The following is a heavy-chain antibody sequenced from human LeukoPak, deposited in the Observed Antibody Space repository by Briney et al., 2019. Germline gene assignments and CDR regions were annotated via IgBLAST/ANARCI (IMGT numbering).Heavy chain of an antibody. Sequence: GGSLRLSCAASGFTFSTYAMSWVRQAPGKGLEWVSAISGSGGVTYYADSVKGRFTISRDNSKNSLYLQMNSLRAEDTAVYYCARDRNDAFDIWGQGTMVTVPS. CDR1: GFTFSTYA. J-gene: IGHJ3*02. D-gene: IGHD1-14*01. V-gene: IGHV3-23*01. CDR3: ARDRNDAFDI. CDR2: ISGSGGVT.